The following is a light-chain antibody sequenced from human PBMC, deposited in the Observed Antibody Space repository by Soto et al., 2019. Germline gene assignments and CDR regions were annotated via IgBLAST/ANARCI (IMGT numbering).Light chain of an antibody. V-gene: IGKV1-39*01. J-gene: IGKJ4*01. CDR2: AAS. CDR1: QAISNY. CDR3: QQSSTTPLT. Sequence: DIQMTQSPSSLSASVGDRVTITCRASQAISNYLNWYQQXXXXAPKVLICAASSLQSGVPSRFSGSGSGTDFTLTISNLQPEDFATYYCQQSSTTPLTFGGGTKVEIK.